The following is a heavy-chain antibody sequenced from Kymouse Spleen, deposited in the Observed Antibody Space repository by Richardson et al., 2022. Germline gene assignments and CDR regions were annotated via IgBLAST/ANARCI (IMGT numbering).Heavy chain of an antibody. V-gene: IGHV3-13*01. D-gene: IGHD3-10*01. Sequence: EVQLVESGGGLVQPGGSLRLSCAASGFTFSSYDMHWVRQATGKGLEWVSAIGTAGDTYYPGSVKGRFTISRENAKNSLYLQMNSLRAGDTAVYYCARDQGYYGSGSPPYYYYYGMDVWGQGTTVTVSS. J-gene: IGHJ6*02. CDR3: ARDQGYYGSGSPPYYYYYGMDV. CDR1: GFTFSSYD. CDR2: IGTAGDT.